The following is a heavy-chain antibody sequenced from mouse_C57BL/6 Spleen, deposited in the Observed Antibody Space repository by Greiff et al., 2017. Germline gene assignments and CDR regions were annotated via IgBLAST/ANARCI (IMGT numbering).Heavy chain of an antibody. J-gene: IGHJ1*03. CDR1: GYSITSGYY. D-gene: IGHD1-1*01. V-gene: IGHV3-6*01. Sequence: EVKLMESGPGLVQPSQSLSLTCSVTGYSITSGYYWNWIRQFPGNQLEWMGYISYDGSNNSNPSLKNRISITRDTSKNQVFRKLNSETTEDTATDYCAGLREGYFDVWGTGTTVTVSS. CDR2: ISYDGSN. CDR3: AGLREGYFDV.